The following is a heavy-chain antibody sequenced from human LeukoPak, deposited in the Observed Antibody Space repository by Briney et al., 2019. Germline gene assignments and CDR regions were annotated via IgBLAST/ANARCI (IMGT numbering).Heavy chain of an antibody. D-gene: IGHD3-22*01. CDR3: ARRYYYDSPTYFEDAFDI. J-gene: IGHJ3*02. Sequence: SVKVSCKASGGTFSSYAISWVRQAPGQGLEWMGGIIPMFGEGNYAQKFQGRVTITTDESRRTAYMELRSLRSEDTAVYYCARRYYYDSPTYFEDAFDIWGQGTMVTVSS. CDR2: IIPMFGEG. CDR1: GGTFSSYA. V-gene: IGHV1-69*05.